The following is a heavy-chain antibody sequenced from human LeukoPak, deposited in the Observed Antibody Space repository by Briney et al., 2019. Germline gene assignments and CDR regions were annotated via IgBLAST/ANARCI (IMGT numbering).Heavy chain of an antibody. CDR2: INPNTGGT. Sequence: ASVKVSCKASGFTFTGYYMHWVRQAPGQGLEWMAWINPNTGGTNSAQNVQGRVTMTRDTSINTASMELSRLRSEDTAVYFCARGGHSDDYEGDTFDLWGQGTLVTVSS. CDR3: ARGGHSDDYEGDTFDL. J-gene: IGHJ3*01. V-gene: IGHV1-2*02. D-gene: IGHD4-17*01. CDR1: GFTFTGYY.